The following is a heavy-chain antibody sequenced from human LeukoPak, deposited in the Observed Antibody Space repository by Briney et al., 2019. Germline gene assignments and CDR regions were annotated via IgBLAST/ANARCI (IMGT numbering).Heavy chain of an antibody. D-gene: IGHD2-2*02. V-gene: IGHV1-2*02. J-gene: IGHJ4*02. CDR3: ARDIGYCSSTSCYTHDY. CDR1: GGTFSSYA. Sequence: ASVKVSCKASGGTFSSYAISWVRQAPGQGLEWMGWINPNSGGTNYAQKVQGRVTMTRDTSISTAYMELSRLRSDDTAVYYCARDIGYCSSTSCYTHDYWGQGTLVTVSS. CDR2: INPNSGGT.